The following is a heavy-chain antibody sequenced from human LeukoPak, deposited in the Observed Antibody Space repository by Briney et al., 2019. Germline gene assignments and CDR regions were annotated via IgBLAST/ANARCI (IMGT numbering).Heavy chain of an antibody. V-gene: IGHV4-59*01. CDR1: GGSISSYY. Sequence: SETLSLTCTVSGGSISSYYWSWIRQPPGKGLEWIGYIYYSGSTNYNPSLKSRVTISVDTSKNQFSLKLSSVTAADTAVYYCARGARDGYKTYVVDYWGQGTLVTVSS. CDR2: IYYSGST. J-gene: IGHJ4*02. CDR3: ARGARDGYKTYVVDY. D-gene: IGHD5-24*01.